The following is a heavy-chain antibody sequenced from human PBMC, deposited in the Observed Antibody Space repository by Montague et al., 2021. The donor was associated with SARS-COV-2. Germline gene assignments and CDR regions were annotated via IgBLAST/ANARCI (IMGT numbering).Heavy chain of an antibody. Sequence: SETLSLTCTVSGDSMTYFYWSWIRQTPEKGLEWIGYIFCRGTTKYNPSLESRVTITVDTSKDQFYLKLNSVTAADTAVYYCARGATRTFDYWGQGTRVTVSS. V-gene: IGHV4-59*01. CDR3: ARGATRTFDY. J-gene: IGHJ4*02. CDR1: GDSMTYFY. CDR2: IFCRGTT. D-gene: IGHD1-1*01.